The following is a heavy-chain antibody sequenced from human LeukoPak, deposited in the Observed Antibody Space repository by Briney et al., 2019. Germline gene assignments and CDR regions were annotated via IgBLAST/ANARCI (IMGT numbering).Heavy chain of an antibody. J-gene: IGHJ5*02. Sequence: SETLSLTCTVSGGSISSGDYYWSWIRQPPGKGLERIGYIYYSGSTYYNPSLKSRVTISVDTSKNQFSLKLSSVTAADTAVYYCAREYYDSSGYQSDWFDPWGQGTLVTVSS. CDR3: AREYYDSSGYQSDWFDP. CDR1: GGSISSGDYY. D-gene: IGHD3-22*01. CDR2: IYYSGST. V-gene: IGHV4-30-4*08.